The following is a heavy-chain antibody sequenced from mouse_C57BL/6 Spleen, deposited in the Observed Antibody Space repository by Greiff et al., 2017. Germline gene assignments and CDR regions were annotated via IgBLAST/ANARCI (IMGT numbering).Heavy chain of an antibody. CDR3: TDGIYDGYYLDY. V-gene: IGHV6-3*01. Sequence: EVKLEESGGGLVQPGGSMKLSCVASGFTFSNYWMNWVRQSPEKGLEWVAQIRLKSDNYATHYAESVKGRFTISRDDSKSSVYLQMNNLRAEDTGIYYCTDGIYDGYYLDYWGQGTTLTVSS. D-gene: IGHD2-3*01. CDR1: GFTFSNYW. J-gene: IGHJ2*01. CDR2: IRLKSDNYAT.